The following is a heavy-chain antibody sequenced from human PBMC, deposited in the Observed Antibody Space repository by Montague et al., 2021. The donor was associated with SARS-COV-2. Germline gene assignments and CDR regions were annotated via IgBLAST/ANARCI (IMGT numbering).Heavy chain of an antibody. Sequence: SETLSLTCTGSGDSMTDSYWSWIRQPPGKGLEYIGYIYFSGSTNYNPSLKSRLTISVDTSKNQFSLKLRSVTAADTAVYFCTRLSLGWNTDWGQGTLVTVSS. V-gene: IGHV4-59*08. D-gene: IGHD1-1*01. CDR1: GDSMTDSY. J-gene: IGHJ1*01. CDR2: IYFSGST. CDR3: TRLSLGWNTD.